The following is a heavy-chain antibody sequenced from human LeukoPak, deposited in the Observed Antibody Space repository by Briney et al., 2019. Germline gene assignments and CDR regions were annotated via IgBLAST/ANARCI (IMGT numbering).Heavy chain of an antibody. Sequence: PGGSLRLSCAASGFTFSRYSMNWVRQAPGKGLEWVSSISSSSSFIYYADSVKGRFTISRDNAKNSLYLQMNSLRAEDTAVYYCARDPPLGPCSTISCPHLDYWGQGTLVTVSS. CDR1: GFTFSRYS. V-gene: IGHV3-21*01. J-gene: IGHJ4*02. D-gene: IGHD2-2*01. CDR2: ISSSSSFI. CDR3: ARDPPLGPCSTISCPHLDY.